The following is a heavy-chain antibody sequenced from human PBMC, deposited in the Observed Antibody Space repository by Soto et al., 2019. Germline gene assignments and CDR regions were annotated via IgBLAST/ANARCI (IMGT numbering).Heavy chain of an antibody. Sequence: PGGSLRLSCAASGFTFSSHAMSWVRQAPGKGLEWVSAISGSGGSTYYTASVKGRFTISRDNSNNSLYLQMNSLRAEDTAVYYCARDRDGYNSHWGQGALVTVSS. CDR2: ISGSGGST. CDR3: ARDRDGYNSH. V-gene: IGHV3-23*01. J-gene: IGHJ4*02. CDR1: GFTFSSHA. D-gene: IGHD5-12*01.